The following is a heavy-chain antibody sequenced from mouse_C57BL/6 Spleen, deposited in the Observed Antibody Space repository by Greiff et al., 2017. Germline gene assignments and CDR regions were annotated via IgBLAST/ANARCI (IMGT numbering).Heavy chain of an antibody. CDR2: INPYNGGT. D-gene: IGHD2-10*01. V-gene: IGHV1-19*01. CDR1: GYTFTDYY. CDR3: AREEAYSSWFAY. Sequence: VQLQQSGPVLVKPGASVKMSCKASGYTFTDYYMNWVKQSHGKSLEWIGVINPYNGGTSYNQKFKGKATLTVDKSSSTAYMALNSLTSEDSAVYDWAREEAYSSWFAYWGQGTLVTVSA. J-gene: IGHJ3*01.